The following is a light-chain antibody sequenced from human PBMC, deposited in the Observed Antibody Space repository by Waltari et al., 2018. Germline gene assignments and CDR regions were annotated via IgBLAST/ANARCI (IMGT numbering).Light chain of an antibody. CDR2: WST. J-gene: IGKJ1*01. CDR1: HSVLYSSNNNNS. V-gene: IGKV4-1*01. Sequence: DIVMTQSPDSLAVSLGERATINCQSSHSVLYSSNNNNSISCYQQKPGQPPQLLIRWSTTRKSGVPDRCSGSGSGKDFTLTSSSLQAEDVVVYYCQEYYRSRTFGQGTRVKIK. CDR3: QEYYRSRT.